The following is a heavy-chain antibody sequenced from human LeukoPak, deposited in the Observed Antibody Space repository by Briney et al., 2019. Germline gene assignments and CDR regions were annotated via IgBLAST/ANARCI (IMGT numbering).Heavy chain of an antibody. CDR1: GGSFSGYY. CDR2: INHSGST. Sequence: SETLSLTCAVYGGSFSGYYWSWIRQPPGKGLEWIGEINHSGSTNYNPSLKSRVTISVDTSKNQFSLKLSSVTAADTAVYYCARDQPRYCSGGSCYSKQDYWGQGTLVTVFS. CDR3: ARDQPRYCSGGSCYSKQDY. V-gene: IGHV4-34*01. D-gene: IGHD2-15*01. J-gene: IGHJ4*02.